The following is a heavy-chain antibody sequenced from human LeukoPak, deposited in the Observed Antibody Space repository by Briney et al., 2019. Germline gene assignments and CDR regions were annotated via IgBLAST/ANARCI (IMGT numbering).Heavy chain of an antibody. Sequence: PGGSLRLSCAASGFTFGSYWMNWVRQPPGKGLEWVANIKEDGSEKNYVDSVKGRFTISRDNSKNSLYLQMNSLRTEDTALYYCAKDTLPNHYDFWSGPDYWGQGTLVTVSS. V-gene: IGHV3-7*03. CDR1: GFTFGSYW. CDR3: AKDTLPNHYDFWSGPDY. CDR2: IKEDGSEK. D-gene: IGHD3-3*01. J-gene: IGHJ4*02.